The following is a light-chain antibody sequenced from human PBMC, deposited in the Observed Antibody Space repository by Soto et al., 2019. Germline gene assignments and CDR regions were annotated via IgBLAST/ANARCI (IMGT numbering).Light chain of an antibody. V-gene: IGKV3-11*01. CDR2: DAS. CDR1: QSVSSD. Sequence: EIVLTQSPATLSLSPGERATLSCRASQSVSSDLAWYQQKPGQAPWLLIYDASNRATGIPARFSGSGSGTDFTLTISSLEPEDFAVYYCQQRSNWPLTFGGGTKVDIK. J-gene: IGKJ4*01. CDR3: QQRSNWPLT.